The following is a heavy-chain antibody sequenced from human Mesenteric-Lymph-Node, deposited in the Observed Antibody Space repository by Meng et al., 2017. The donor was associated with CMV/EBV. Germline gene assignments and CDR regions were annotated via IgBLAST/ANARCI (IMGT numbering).Heavy chain of an antibody. D-gene: IGHD3-10*01. CDR2: IKQDGSEK. V-gene: IGHV3-7*01. Sequence: GGSLRLSCAASGFTFSSYWMSWVRQAPGKGLEWVANIKQDGSEKYYVDSVKGRFTISRDNAKNSLYLQMNSLRAEDTAVYYCARDESKITMVRGVIIIHYYYGMDVWGQGTTVTVSS. J-gene: IGHJ6*02. CDR1: GFTFSSYW. CDR3: ARDESKITMVRGVIIIHYYYGMDV.